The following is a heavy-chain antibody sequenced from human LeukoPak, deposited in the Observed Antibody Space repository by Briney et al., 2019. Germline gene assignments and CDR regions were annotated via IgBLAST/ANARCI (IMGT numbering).Heavy chain of an antibody. V-gene: IGHV4-39*01. CDR2: IYYSGSA. J-gene: IGHJ4*02. D-gene: IGHD5-18*01. Sequence: SETLSLTCSVSGGSISSSPYYWGWIRQPPGKGLEWIGSIYYSGSAYYNPSLKSRVIISVDTSKNQFSLKLSSVTAADTAVYYCATRGYSYGLHSDYWGQGTLVTVSS. CDR3: ATRGYSYGLHSDY. CDR1: GGSISSSPYY.